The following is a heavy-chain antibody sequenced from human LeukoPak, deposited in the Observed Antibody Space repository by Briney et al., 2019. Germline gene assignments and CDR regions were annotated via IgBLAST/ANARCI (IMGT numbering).Heavy chain of an antibody. J-gene: IGHJ4*02. CDR1: GGTLSYSA. V-gene: IGHV1-69*13. CDR3: ARGSSLGVAPD. Sequence: PVNVSCKASGGTLSYSAISWVRQAPGQGLEWMGGTIPIFGTAHYAQKFQGRVTITADESTNTAYMELSSLRSEDTAVYYCARGSSLGVAPDWGQGTLVTVSS. D-gene: IGHD3-3*01. CDR2: TIPIFGTA.